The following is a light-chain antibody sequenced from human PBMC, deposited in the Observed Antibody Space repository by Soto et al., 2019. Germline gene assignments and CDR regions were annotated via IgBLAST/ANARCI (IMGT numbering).Light chain of an antibody. CDR3: QTWGTGTHVV. J-gene: IGLJ2*01. Sequence: QAVVTQSPSASASLGASVKLTCTLSSWHSNFAIAWHQQQPDRGPRYLMKVNTDGSHDKGDGIPDRFSGSTSGAERFLTISSLQSEDEADYYCQTWGTGTHVVFGGGTKLTVL. CDR2: VNTDGSH. CDR1: SWHSNFA. V-gene: IGLV4-69*01.